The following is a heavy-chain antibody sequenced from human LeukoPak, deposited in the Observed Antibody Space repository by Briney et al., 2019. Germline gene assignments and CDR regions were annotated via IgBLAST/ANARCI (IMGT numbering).Heavy chain of an antibody. CDR3: ARDLRYFDWATMRYFDY. V-gene: IGHV1-18*01. J-gene: IGHJ4*02. CDR2: ISAYNGNT. CDR1: GYTFTSYG. Sequence: GASVKVSCKASGYTFTSYGISWGRQAPGQGLERMGWISAYNGNTNYAQKLQGRVTITTDTSTSTAYMELRSLRSDDTAVYYCARDLRYFDWATMRYFDYWGQGTLVTVSS. D-gene: IGHD3-9*01.